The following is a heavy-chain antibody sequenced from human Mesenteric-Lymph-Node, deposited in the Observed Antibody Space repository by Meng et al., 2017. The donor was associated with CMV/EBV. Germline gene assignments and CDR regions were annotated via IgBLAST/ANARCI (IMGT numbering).Heavy chain of an antibody. CDR2: IKQDGSEK. Sequence: GESLKISCAASGFTFNSYWMSWVRQAPGKGLEWVANIKQDGSEKYYVDSVRGRFTISRDNAKNSLYLQMNSLRAEDTAVYYCARDTYDYYDSSGYYYPDAFDIWGQGTMVTVSS. CDR1: GFTFNSYW. V-gene: IGHV3-7*01. CDR3: ARDTYDYYDSSGYYYPDAFDI. J-gene: IGHJ3*02. D-gene: IGHD3-22*01.